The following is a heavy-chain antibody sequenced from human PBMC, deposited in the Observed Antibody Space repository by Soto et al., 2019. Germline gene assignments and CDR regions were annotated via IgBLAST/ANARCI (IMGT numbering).Heavy chain of an antibody. Sequence: GASVKVSCKASGYTFTGYYMHWVRQAPGQGLEWMGWINPNSGGTNYAQKFQGRVTITADESTSTAYMELSSLRSEDTAVYYCARSSLAYGGYSYGYAYWGQGTLVTVSS. V-gene: IGHV1-2*02. J-gene: IGHJ4*02. CDR2: INPNSGGT. CDR3: ARSSLAYGGYSYGYAY. CDR1: GYTFTGYY. D-gene: IGHD5-18*01.